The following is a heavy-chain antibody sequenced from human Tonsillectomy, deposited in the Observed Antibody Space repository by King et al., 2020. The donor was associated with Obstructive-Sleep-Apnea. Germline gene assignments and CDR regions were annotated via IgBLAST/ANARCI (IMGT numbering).Heavy chain of an antibody. CDR1: GGSISSSSYY. V-gene: IGHV4-39*07. CDR2: IYHSGST. Sequence: QLQESGPGLVKPSETLSLTCTVSGGSISSSSYYWGWIRQPPGKGLEWIGSIYHSGSTFYNPSLKSRVTISGDTSKNPFSLKLNSVTAADTAVYYCARDEQLIPYWYFDLWGRGTLVTVSS. D-gene: IGHD6-13*01. CDR3: ARDEQLIPYWYFDL. J-gene: IGHJ2*01.